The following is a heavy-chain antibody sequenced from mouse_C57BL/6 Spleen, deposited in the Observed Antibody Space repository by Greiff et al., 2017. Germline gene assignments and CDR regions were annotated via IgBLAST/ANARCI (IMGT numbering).Heavy chain of an antibody. CDR1: GYTFTSYW. V-gene: IGHV1-50*01. D-gene: IGHD2-1*01. CDR2: IDPSDSNT. J-gene: IGHJ3*01. CDR3: ACGRCNYGFAY. Sequence: QVQLQQPGAELVKPGASVKLSCKASGYTFTSYWMRWVKQRPGQGLEWIGEIDPSDSNTNYNQKFKGKATLTVDTSSSTAYMQLSSLTSEDSAVXYCACGRCNYGFAYWGQGTLVTVSA.